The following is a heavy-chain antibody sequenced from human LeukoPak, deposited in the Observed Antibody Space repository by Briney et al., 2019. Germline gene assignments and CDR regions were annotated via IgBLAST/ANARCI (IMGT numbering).Heavy chain of an antibody. Sequence: PSETLSLTCAVYGGSFSGYYWSWIRQPPGKGLEWIGEINHSGSTNYNPSLKSRVTISVDTSKNQFSLKLSSVTAADTAVYYCARHTVYSGSYFRTTNWFDPWGQGTLVTVSS. D-gene: IGHD1-26*01. V-gene: IGHV4-34*01. CDR1: GGSFSGYY. CDR3: ARHTVYSGSYFRTTNWFDP. CDR2: INHSGST. J-gene: IGHJ5*02.